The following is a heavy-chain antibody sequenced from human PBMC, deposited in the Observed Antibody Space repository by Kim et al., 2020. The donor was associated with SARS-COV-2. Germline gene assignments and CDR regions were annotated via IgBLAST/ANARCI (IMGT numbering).Heavy chain of an antibody. CDR3: ARDSEYSSSWYFDY. CDR1: GFTFSSYA. V-gene: IGHV3-30*04. Sequence: GSLRLSCAASGFTFSSYAMHWVRQAPGKGLEWVAVISYDGSNKYYADSVKGRFTISRDNSKNTLYLQMNSLRGEDTAVYYCARDSEYSSSWYFDYWGQGTLVTVSS. CDR2: ISYDGSNK. J-gene: IGHJ4*02. D-gene: IGHD6-13*01.